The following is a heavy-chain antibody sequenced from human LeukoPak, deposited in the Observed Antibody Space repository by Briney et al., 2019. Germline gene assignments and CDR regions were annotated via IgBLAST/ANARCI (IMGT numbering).Heavy chain of an antibody. CDR1: GYTFTSYG. Sequence: ASVKVSCKASGYTFTSYGISWVRQAPGQGLEWMGWISAYNGNTNYAQKLQGRVTMTTDTSTSTAYMELRSLRSDDTAVYYCARDTHRRAYYYDSSASAAFDIWGQGTMVTVSS. V-gene: IGHV1-18*01. CDR3: ARDTHRRAYYYDSSASAAFDI. CDR2: ISAYNGNT. J-gene: IGHJ3*02. D-gene: IGHD3-22*01.